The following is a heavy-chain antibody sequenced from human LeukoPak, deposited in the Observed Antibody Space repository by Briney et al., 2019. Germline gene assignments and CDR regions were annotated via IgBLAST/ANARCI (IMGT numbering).Heavy chain of an antibody. D-gene: IGHD2-2*01. J-gene: IGHJ6*04. Sequence: ASVKVSCKASGYTFTSYYMHWVRQAPGQGLEWMGIINPSGGSTIYAQKFQGRVTMTRDTSTSTVYMELSSLRSEDTAVYYCARDGVVVPAAMREEKYYYYYGMEVWGKGTTVTVSS. CDR1: GYTFTSYY. V-gene: IGHV1-46*01. CDR3: ARDGVVVPAAMREEKYYYYYGMEV. CDR2: INPSGGST.